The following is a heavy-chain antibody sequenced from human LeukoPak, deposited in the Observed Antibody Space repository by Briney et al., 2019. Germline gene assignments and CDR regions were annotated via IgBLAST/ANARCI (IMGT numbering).Heavy chain of an antibody. CDR1: GGSISSSSYY. D-gene: IGHD4-11*01. J-gene: IGHJ4*02. CDR3: ASLTMTTVDY. V-gene: IGHV4-39*01. CDR2: IYYSGST. Sequence: TSETLSLTCTVSGGSISSSSYYWGWIRQPPGKGLEWIGSIYYSGSTYYNPSLKSRVTISVDTSKNQFSLKLSSMTAADTAVYYCASLTMTTVDYWGQGTLVTVSS.